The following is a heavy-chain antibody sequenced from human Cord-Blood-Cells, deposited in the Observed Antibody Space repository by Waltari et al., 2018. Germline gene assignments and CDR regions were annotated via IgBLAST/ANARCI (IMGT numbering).Heavy chain of an antibody. J-gene: IGHJ3*02. CDR1: GFTFSSYG. Sequence: QVQLVESGGGVVQPGRSLRLSCAASGFTFSSYGMHWVRQAPGKGVEWVAFISYDGSNKYYADSVKGRFTISRDNSKNTLYLQMNSLRAEDTAVYYCAKTQPSTIFGVVSAYDAFDIWGQGTMVTVSS. CDR3: AKTQPSTIFGVVSAYDAFDI. CDR2: ISYDGSNK. V-gene: IGHV3-30*18. D-gene: IGHD3-3*01.